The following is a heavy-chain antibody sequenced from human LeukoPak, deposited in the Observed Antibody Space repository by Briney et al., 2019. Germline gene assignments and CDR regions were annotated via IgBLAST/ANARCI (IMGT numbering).Heavy chain of an antibody. CDR1: GFTFGDYA. J-gene: IGHJ4*02. V-gene: IGHV3-23*01. CDR2: ISGSGGST. D-gene: IGHD6-13*01. CDR3: AKGPRQQLVTRFDN. Sequence: GRSLRLSCTTSGFTFGDYAMSWVRQAPGKGLEWVSDISGSGGSTYYADSVKGRFTVSRDNSKNTLYLQMSSLRADDTAVYYCAKGPRQQLVTRFDNWGQGTLVTVSS.